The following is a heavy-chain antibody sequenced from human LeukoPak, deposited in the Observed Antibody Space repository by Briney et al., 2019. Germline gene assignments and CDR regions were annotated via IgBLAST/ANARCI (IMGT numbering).Heavy chain of an antibody. CDR1: GFTFGDYA. D-gene: IGHD3-9*01. Sequence: GGSLRLSCTTSGFTFGDYAVSWVRQAPGKGLEWVSVIYSGGSTYYADSVKGRFTISRDNSKNTLYLQMNSLRAEDTAVYYCARDSRYYDILTGYYRGYYFDYWGQGTLVTVSS. CDR3: ARDSRYYDILTGYYRGYYFDY. V-gene: IGHV3-66*01. CDR2: IYSGGST. J-gene: IGHJ4*02.